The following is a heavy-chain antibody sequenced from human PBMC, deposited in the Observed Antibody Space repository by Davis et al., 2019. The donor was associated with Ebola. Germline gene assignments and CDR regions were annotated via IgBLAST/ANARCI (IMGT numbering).Heavy chain of an antibody. CDR2: ISSSSSYI. V-gene: IGHV3-21*01. CDR1: GFTFTSFW. J-gene: IGHJ4*02. Sequence: GGSLRLSCAGSGFTFTSFWMSWVRQAPGKGLEWVSSISSSSSYIYYADSVKGRFTISRDNAKNSLYLQMNSLRAEDTAVYYCARGDYGGTYFDYWGQGTLVTVSS. CDR3: ARGDYGGTYFDY. D-gene: IGHD4-23*01.